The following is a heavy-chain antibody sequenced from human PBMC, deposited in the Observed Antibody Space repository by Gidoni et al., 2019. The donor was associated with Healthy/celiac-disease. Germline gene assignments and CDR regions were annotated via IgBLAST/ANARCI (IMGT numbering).Heavy chain of an antibody. CDR1: GGSLSSSSYY. Sequence: QLQLQESGPGLVKPSETLSLTCTVSGGSLSSSSYYWGWIRQPPGKGLEWIGSIYYSGSTYYNPSLKRRVTISVDTSKNQCSLKLSSVTAADTAVYYCARHVNRVVGAFDIWGQGTMVTVSS. D-gene: IGHD2-2*01. CDR3: ARHVNRVVGAFDI. V-gene: IGHV4-39*01. CDR2: IYYSGST. J-gene: IGHJ3*02.